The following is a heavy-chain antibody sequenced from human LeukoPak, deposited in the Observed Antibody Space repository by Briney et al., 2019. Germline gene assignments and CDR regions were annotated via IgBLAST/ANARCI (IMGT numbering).Heavy chain of an antibody. J-gene: IGHJ4*02. CDR2: INYNAETI. CDR1: GFTFRSCV. D-gene: IGHD2-21*02. Sequence: GGPLRLSCAASGFTFRSCVLRWVRQAPPKGRPGISYINYNAETIYYADSIKGRFTISRDNAKNVLYLQMNRLRDGDTAVYFCARDSDWAFDNWGQGTLVTVSS. V-gene: IGHV3-48*02. CDR3: ARDSDWAFDN.